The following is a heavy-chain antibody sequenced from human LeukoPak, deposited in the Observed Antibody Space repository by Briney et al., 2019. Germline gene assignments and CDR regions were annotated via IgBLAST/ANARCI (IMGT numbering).Heavy chain of an antibody. D-gene: IGHD3-3*01. CDR3: AIARYDFWSGYIAGWFDP. CDR1: GYTFTGYY. CDR2: INPNSGGT. J-gene: IGHJ5*02. V-gene: IGHV1-2*06. Sequence: ASVKVSCKASGYTFTGYYMHWVRQAPGQGLEWMGRINPNSGGTNYAQKFQGRVTITRNTSISTAYMELSSLRSEDTAVYYCAIARYDFWSGYIAGWFDPWGQGTLVTVSS.